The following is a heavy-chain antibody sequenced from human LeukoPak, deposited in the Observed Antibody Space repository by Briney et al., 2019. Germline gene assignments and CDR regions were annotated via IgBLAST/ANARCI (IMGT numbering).Heavy chain of an antibody. CDR2: IKSDGSTT. CDR1: GVTFSSYW. D-gene: IGHD4-17*01. J-gene: IGHJ3*02. CDR3: ARELRVAFDI. V-gene: IGHV3-74*03. Sequence: GGSLRLSCAVSGVTFSSYWMHWVRQAPGKGLVWVSWIKSDGSTTKYADSVKGRFTISRDNSKNTLYLQMNSLRAEDTAVYYCARELRVAFDIWGQGTMVTVSS.